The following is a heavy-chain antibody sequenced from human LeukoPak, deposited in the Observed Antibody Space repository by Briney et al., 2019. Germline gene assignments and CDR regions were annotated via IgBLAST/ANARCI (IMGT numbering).Heavy chain of an antibody. J-gene: IGHJ6*02. CDR3: AKGPVTIHYGMDV. D-gene: IGHD3-9*01. CDR1: GFTFSSYA. Sequence: GGSLRLSCAASGFTFSSYAMSWVRQAPGKELEWVSAISGSGGSTYYADSVKGRFTISRDNSKNTLFLQMNSLRAEDTAVYYCAKGPVTIHYGMDVWGQGTTVTVSS. CDR2: ISGSGGST. V-gene: IGHV3-23*01.